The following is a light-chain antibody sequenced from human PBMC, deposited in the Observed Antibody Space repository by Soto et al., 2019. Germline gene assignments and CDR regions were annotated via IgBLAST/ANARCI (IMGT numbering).Light chain of an antibody. CDR1: QSISVW. V-gene: IGKV1-5*03. J-gene: IGKJ1*01. CDR3: QQYNSYPT. Sequence: DIEMTQSPSTLSSSVGDRFTITCRASQSISVWLAWYQQKAGKAPNLLIYKASRLESGVPSRFSGSGSGTEFTLTISSLQPDDFATYYCQQYNSYPTFGQGTKVDIK. CDR2: KAS.